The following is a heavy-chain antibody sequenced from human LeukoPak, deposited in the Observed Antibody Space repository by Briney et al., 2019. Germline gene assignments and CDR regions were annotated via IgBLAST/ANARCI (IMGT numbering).Heavy chain of an antibody. J-gene: IGHJ4*02. CDR3: VRRGDY. CDR1: GFTFSSYA. Sequence: GGSLRLSCAASGFTFSSYAMSWVRQAPGKGLEWVSGISGSGASTYYADSVKGRFTISRDNAKNLLYLQMNSLRAEDTAVYYCVRRGDYWGQGTLVTVSS. D-gene: IGHD3-10*01. V-gene: IGHV3-23*01. CDR2: ISGSGAST.